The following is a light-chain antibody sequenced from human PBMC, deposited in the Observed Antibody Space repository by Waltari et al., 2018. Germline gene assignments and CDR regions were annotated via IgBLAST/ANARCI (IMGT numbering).Light chain of an antibody. CDR3: LLHYSGPRV. V-gene: IGLV7-46*01. CDR2: DTS. J-gene: IGLJ2*01. Sequence: QAVVTQEPSVTVSPGGTVTLTCGSSTGAVTSSHYPYWFQQKPGQAPRTLVYDTSNQHHWTPARFSGSVVGGKAALTLSGAQPEDEAEYYCLLHYSGPRVFGGGTKVTVL. CDR1: TGAVTSSHY.